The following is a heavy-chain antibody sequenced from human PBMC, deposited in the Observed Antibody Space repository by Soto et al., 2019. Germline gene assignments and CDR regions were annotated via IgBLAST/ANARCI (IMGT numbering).Heavy chain of an antibody. Sequence: GGSLRLSCAASGFTFNTYAMTWVRQAPGKGLEWVSRIIGSGGSTYYADFVKGRFTISRYNSKNTLYLQMNSLRVEDTAVYYCARDWFGSGLSPSRFDPWGQGTLFTVS. CDR1: GFTFNTYA. D-gene: IGHD6-19*01. V-gene: IGHV3-23*01. CDR3: ARDWFGSGLSPSRFDP. J-gene: IGHJ5*02. CDR2: IIGSGGST.